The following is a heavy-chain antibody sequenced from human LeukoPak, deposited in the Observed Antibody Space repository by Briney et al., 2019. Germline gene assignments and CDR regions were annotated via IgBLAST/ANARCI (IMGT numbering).Heavy chain of an antibody. D-gene: IGHD2-8*01. CDR3: ARDWEFTNFWFDP. V-gene: IGHV4-39*07. CDR2: IYYSGST. CDR1: GGSISSSSYY. Sequence: PSETLSLTCTVSGGSISSSSYYWGWIRQPPGKGLEWIGSIYYSGSTYYNPSLKSRVTISVDTSKNQFSLKLSSVTAADTAVYYCARDWEFTNFWFDPWGQGTLVTVSS. J-gene: IGHJ5*02.